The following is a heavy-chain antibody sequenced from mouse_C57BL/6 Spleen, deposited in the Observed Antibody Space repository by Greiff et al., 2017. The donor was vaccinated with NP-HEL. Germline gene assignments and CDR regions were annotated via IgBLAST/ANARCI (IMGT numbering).Heavy chain of an antibody. Sequence: EVQLQQSGAELVRPGASVKLSCTASGFNIKDYYMHWVKQRPEQGLEWIGRIDPEDGDTEYAPKFQGKATLTADTSSNTAYLQLSSLTAEDTAGDYGTTTTAVVAPLDDWGQGTTLTVSS. V-gene: IGHV14-1*01. CDR2: IDPEDGDT. D-gene: IGHD1-1*01. CDR3: TTTTAVVAPLDD. CDR1: GFNIKDYY. J-gene: IGHJ2*01.